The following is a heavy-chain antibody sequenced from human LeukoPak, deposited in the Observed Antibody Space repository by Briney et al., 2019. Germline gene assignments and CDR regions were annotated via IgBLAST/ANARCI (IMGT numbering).Heavy chain of an antibody. CDR2: SHYGGTS. V-gene: IGHV4-61*01. CDR1: GGSVTSGSYY. D-gene: IGHD2-15*01. CDR3: AREAARMERRGALDI. Sequence: PSETLSLTCSVSGGSVTSGSYYWGWLRQLPGKGLEWIGYSHYGGTSNHNPSLKSRVPISVDTSTNKCSLRLTSVTAADTAVYYCAREAARMERRGALDIWGPGTLVTVSS. J-gene: IGHJ3*02.